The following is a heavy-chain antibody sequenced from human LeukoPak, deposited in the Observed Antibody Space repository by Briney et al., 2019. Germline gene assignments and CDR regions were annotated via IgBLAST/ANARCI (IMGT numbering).Heavy chain of an antibody. CDR2: ISSSGSTI. J-gene: IGHJ3*02. V-gene: IGHV3-11*01. D-gene: IGHD3-3*01. Sequence: PGGSLRLSCAASGFTFSDYYMSWIRQAPGKGLEWVSYISSSGSTIYYADSVKGRFTISRDNSKNTLYLQMNSLRAEDTAVYYCAKDFEYYDFWSGLKPEGAFDIWGQGTMVTVSS. CDR3: AKDFEYYDFWSGLKPEGAFDI. CDR1: GFTFSDYY.